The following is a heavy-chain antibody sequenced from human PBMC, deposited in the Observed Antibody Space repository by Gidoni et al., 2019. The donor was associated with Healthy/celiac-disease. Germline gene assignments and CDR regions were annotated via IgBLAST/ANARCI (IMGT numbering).Heavy chain of an antibody. CDR1: GFTFSSDS. CDR3: ARDLNEVVGNYYYYGMDV. J-gene: IGHJ6*02. V-gene: IGHV3-21*01. D-gene: IGHD2-15*01. Sequence: EVQLVESGGGLVKPGGALRLSCAAAGFTFSSDSMNWVRQAPGKGLEWVSSISSSSSYIYYADSVKGRFTISRDNAKNSLYLQMNSLRAEDTAVYYCARDLNEVVGNYYYYGMDVWGQGTTVTVSS. CDR2: ISSSSSYI.